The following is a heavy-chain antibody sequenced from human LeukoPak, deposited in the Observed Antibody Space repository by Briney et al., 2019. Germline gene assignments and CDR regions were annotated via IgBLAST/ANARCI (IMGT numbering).Heavy chain of an antibody. Sequence: GGSLRLSCAASGFTFSSYTMHWVRQAPEKGLVWVSRIYSDGSSAYADSVKGRFTISRDNARNTLYVQMNSLRAEDTAVYYCVTGSGFAYWGQGTLVAVSS. J-gene: IGHJ4*02. CDR1: GFTFSSYT. D-gene: IGHD6-19*01. CDR3: VTGSGFAY. CDR2: IYSDGSSA. V-gene: IGHV3-74*01.